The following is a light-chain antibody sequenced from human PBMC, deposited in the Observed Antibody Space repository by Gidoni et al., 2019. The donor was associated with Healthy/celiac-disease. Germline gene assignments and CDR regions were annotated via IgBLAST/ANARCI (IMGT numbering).Light chain of an antibody. CDR2: DDS. V-gene: IGLV3-21*02. J-gene: IGLJ2*01. Sequence: SNVLTQPPSVSVAPGQTARITCGGNNIGSKSVHWYQQKPGQAPVLVVYDDSDRPSGIPGRFSGSNSGNTATLTISRVEAVDEADYYCQVWDSSSDLVVFGGGTKLTVL. CDR1: NIGSKS. CDR3: QVWDSSSDLVV.